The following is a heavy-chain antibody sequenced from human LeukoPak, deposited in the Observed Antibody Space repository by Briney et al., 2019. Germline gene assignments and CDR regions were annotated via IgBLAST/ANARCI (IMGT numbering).Heavy chain of an antibody. V-gene: IGHV7-4-1*02. Sequence: ASVKVSCKASGGTFSSYAISWVRQAPGQGLEWMGWINTNTGSPTYAQGFTGRFVFSSDTSVSTAFLQISSLKAEDTAIYYCVRGYDTTGFFSYWGQGTLVTVSS. CDR1: GGTFSSYA. CDR3: VRGYDTTGFFSY. CDR2: INTNTGSP. D-gene: IGHD3-22*01. J-gene: IGHJ4*02.